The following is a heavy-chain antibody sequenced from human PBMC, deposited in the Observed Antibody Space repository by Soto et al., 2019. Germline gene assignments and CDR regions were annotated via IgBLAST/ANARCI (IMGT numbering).Heavy chain of an antibody. J-gene: IGHJ4*02. CDR1: GFIFSTSG. CDR3: ASVRVADSYLEH. D-gene: IGHD3-10*02. Sequence: PGWSLSVLCEGSGFIFSTSGMHLIRQAPGKGLEWGAFMSYDGSAKFLADYVKGRFTISRDNSKSTLFLHMSRLRAEDTAMYYCASVRVADSYLEHWGQGHMVTVSS. CDR2: MSYDGSAK. V-gene: IGHV3-30*03.